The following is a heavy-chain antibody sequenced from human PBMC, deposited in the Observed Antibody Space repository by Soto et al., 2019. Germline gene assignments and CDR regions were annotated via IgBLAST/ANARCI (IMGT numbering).Heavy chain of an antibody. CDR2: IYHSGST. J-gene: IGHJ5*02. CDR1: GGSFIGYY. CDR3: ARVPSP. Sequence: SETLSLTCAVYGGSFIGYYWSWIRQPPGKGLEWIGYIYHSGSTYYNPSLKSRVTISVDRSKNQFSLKLSSVTAADTAVYYCARVPSPWGQGTLVTVSS. V-gene: IGHV4-34*01.